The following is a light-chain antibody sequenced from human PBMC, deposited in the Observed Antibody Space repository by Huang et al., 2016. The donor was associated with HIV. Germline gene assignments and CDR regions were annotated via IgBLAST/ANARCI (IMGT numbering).Light chain of an antibody. J-gene: IGKJ1*01. Sequence: DIVMTQSPLSLPVTPGEPASISCRSSQSLLHSNGYNYLDWYLQKPGQSPQLLIYLGSNRASGVPDRFSGCGSGTDFTLKISRVDAEDVGVYYCMQALQTTWTFGQGTKVEIK. V-gene: IGKV2-28*01. CDR2: LGS. CDR3: MQALQTTWT. CDR1: QSLLHSNGYNY.